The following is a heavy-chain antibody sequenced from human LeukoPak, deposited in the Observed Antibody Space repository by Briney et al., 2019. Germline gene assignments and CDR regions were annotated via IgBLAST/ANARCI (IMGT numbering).Heavy chain of an antibody. D-gene: IGHD3-10*01. CDR1: GGSISSGGYY. CDR2: IYYCGST. CDR3: ARQITYGSGSYYWFDP. Sequence: PSETLSLTCTVSGGSISSGGYYWSWIRQHPGKGLEWIGYIYYCGSTYYNPSLKSRVTISVDTSKNQFSLKLSSVTAADTAVYYCARQITYGSGSYYWFDPWGQGTLVTVSS. V-gene: IGHV4-31*03. J-gene: IGHJ5*02.